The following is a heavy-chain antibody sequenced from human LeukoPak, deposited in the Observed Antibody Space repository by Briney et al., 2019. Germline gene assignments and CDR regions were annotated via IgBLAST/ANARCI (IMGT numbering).Heavy chain of an antibody. CDR2: INPNSGGT. CDR1: GYIFTGYY. CDR3: ATDRGDIVATRGGY. V-gene: IGHV1-2*02. Sequence: GASVKVSCKASGYIFTGYYMHWVRQAPGQGLEWMGWINPNSGGTNYAQNFQGRVTMTRDTSISTAYMELSSLRSDDTAVYYCATDRGDIVATRGGYWGQGTLVTVSS. D-gene: IGHD5-12*01. J-gene: IGHJ4*02.